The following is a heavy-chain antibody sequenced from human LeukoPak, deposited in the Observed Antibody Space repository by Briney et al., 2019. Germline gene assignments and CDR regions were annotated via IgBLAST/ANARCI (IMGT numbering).Heavy chain of an antibody. CDR1: GCSIIGRY. Sequence: SETLSLTCAVSGCSIIGRYWSWIRQPPGKGLEWIANWRYDGSPNYTPSLERRATISLDTSKNQFSLRLTSVTAADTAVYYCVVTQKWLAFDYWGQGLLVTVSS. D-gene: IGHD6-19*01. CDR3: VVTQKWLAFDY. CDR2: WRYDGSP. V-gene: IGHV4-59*08. J-gene: IGHJ4*02.